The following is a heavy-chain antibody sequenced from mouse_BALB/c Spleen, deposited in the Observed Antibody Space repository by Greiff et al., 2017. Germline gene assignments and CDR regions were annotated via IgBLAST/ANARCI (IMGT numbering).Heavy chain of an antibody. CDR2: IDPENGDT. J-gene: IGHJ2*01. V-gene: IGHV14-4*02. Sequence: VHVKQSGAELVRSGASVKLSCTASGFNIKDYYMHWVKRRPEQGLEWIGWIDPENGDTEYAPKFQGKATMTADTSSNTAYLQLSSLTSEDAAVYYCTAYYRYDGRPPFDYWGQGTTLTVSS. D-gene: IGHD2-14*01. CDR3: TAYYRYDGRPPFDY. CDR1: GFNIKDYY.